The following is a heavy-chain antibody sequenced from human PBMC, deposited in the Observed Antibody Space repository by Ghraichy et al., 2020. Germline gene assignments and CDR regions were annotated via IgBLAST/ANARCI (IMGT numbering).Heavy chain of an antibody. CDR3: ARHIRLVYCSGGSCYSGYYMDV. CDR1: GGSISSSTYY. D-gene: IGHD2-15*01. Sequence: SETLSLTCTVSGGSISSSTYYWGWIRQPPGKGLEWIGNIYYSGSTYYNPSLKSRVTISVDTSKNQFSLKLSSVTAADTAVYYCARHIRLVYCSGGSCYSGYYMDVWGKGTTVTVSS. CDR2: IYYSGST. J-gene: IGHJ6*03. V-gene: IGHV4-39*01.